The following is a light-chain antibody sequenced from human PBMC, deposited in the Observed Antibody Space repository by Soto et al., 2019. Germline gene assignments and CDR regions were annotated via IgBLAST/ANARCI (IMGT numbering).Light chain of an antibody. CDR1: SSNIGSNS. CDR2: RNN. CDR3: AAWDDSLSGYV. J-gene: IGLJ1*01. V-gene: IGLV1-47*01. Sequence: QSVLTQPPSASGTPGQRVTISCSGSSSNIGSNSVYWYQQLPGTAPNLLIYRNNQRPSGVPDRFSGSKSGTSASLAISGLRSEDEADYYCAAWDDSLSGYVFGTGTKLTVL.